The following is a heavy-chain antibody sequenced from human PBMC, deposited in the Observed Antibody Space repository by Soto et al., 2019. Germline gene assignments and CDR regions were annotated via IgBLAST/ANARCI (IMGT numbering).Heavy chain of an antibody. V-gene: IGHV3-23*01. J-gene: IGHJ3*02. Sequence: GGFLRLSCAASGFTFSSYAMSWVRQAPGKGLEWVSAISGSGGSTYYADSVKGRFTISRDNSKNTLYLQMNSLRAEDTAVYYCAILGIAVAGRDAFDIWGQGTMVTVSS. CDR1: GFTFSSYA. D-gene: IGHD6-19*01. CDR3: AILGIAVAGRDAFDI. CDR2: ISGSGGST.